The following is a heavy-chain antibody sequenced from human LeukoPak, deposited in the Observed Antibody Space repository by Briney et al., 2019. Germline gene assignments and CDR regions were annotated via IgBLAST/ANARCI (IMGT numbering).Heavy chain of an antibody. CDR1: GGSISTGDYY. V-gene: IGHV4-61*08. CDR2: IYYSGST. J-gene: IGHJ3*02. Sequence: SETLSLTCTVSGGSISTGDYYWSWIRQPPGKGLEWNGNIYYSGSTNYSPSLKSRVTISVYTSKNQFSLKLSSVTAADTAVYYCARHVGLGDAFDIWGQGTMVTVSS. D-gene: IGHD3-10*02. CDR3: ARHVGLGDAFDI.